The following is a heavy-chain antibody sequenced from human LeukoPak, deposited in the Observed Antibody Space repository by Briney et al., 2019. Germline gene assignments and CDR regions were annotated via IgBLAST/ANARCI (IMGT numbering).Heavy chain of an antibody. CDR1: GGTFSSYA. J-gene: IGHJ6*03. D-gene: IGHD5-18*01. CDR3: ARDSGGYSYGYYYYYYMDV. V-gene: IGHV1-69*06. Sequence: GASVKVSCKASGGTFSSYAISWVRQAPGQGLEWMGGIIPIFGTANYAQKFQGRVTITADKSTSTAYMELSSLRSDDTAVYYCARDSGGYSYGYYYYYYMDVWGKGTTVTVSS. CDR2: IIPIFGTA.